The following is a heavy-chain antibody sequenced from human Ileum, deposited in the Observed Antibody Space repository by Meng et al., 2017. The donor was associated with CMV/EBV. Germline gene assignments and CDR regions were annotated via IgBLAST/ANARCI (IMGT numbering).Heavy chain of an antibody. V-gene: IGHV3-72*01. CDR2: IRNKANGYSA. CDR1: GFTFSDFY. CDR3: ARFWPLPPA. J-gene: IGHJ4*02. Sequence: GESLKISCVASGFTFSDFYMDWVRQAPGKGLEWVGCIRNKANGYSAEYAASVKGRFAISRDDSKNSLYLQMNSLNTEDTAVYYCARFWPLPPAWGQGTLVTVSS. D-gene: IGHD2-2*01.